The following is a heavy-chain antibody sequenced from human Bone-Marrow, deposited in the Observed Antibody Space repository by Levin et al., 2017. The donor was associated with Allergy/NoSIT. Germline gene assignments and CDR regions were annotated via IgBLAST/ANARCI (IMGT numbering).Heavy chain of an antibody. Sequence: SGPTLVKPTQTLTLTCTFSGFSLSPSGVGVGWIRPPPGKALEWLALVYWDDDKHYSPSLRDRLTITKDTSQDQVVLTMTSVDPVDTATYFCAPTDSRSGTEPGKVAFFELWGRGTLVTVSS. J-gene: IGHJ2*01. CDR1: GFSLSPSGVG. D-gene: IGHD1-14*01. CDR2: VYWDDDK. V-gene: IGHV2-5*02. CDR3: APTDSRSGTEPGKVAFFEL.